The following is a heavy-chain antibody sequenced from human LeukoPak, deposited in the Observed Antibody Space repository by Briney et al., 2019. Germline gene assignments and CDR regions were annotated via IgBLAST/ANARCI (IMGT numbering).Heavy chain of an antibody. CDR2: IYYRGST. V-gene: IGHV4-61*08. CDR3: ARERLVEMSTIFDF. D-gene: IGHD5-24*01. J-gene: IGHJ4*02. CDR1: GGSISSGDYY. Sequence: SETLSLTCTVSGGSISSGDYYWSWIRQPPGKGLEWIGYIYYRGSTTYNPSLKSRVTISVDTSESQFSLKLSSVTAADTAVYYCARERLVEMSTIFDFWGQGTLVTVSS.